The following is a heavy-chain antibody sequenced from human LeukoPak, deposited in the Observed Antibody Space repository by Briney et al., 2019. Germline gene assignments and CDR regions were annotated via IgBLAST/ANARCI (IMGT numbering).Heavy chain of an antibody. CDR2: ISGSDGST. V-gene: IGHV3-23*01. J-gene: IGHJ5*02. CDR3: AREEAAARLLDP. Sequence: GGSLRLSCAASGFTFSSHAMSWVRQAPGKGLEWVSTISGSDGSTYYADSVKGRFTISRDTSKNTLYLQMNSLRAEDTAVYYCAREEAAARLLDPWGQGTLVTVSS. CDR1: GFTFSSHA. D-gene: IGHD6-13*01.